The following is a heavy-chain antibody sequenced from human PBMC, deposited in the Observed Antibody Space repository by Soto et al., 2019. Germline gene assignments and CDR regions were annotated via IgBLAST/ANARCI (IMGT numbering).Heavy chain of an antibody. Sequence: EVQLVESGGGLVQPGGSLRLSCAASGFTFSSYWMSWVRQAPGKGLEWVANIKQDGSEKYYVDSVKGRFTISRDNAKNSLYLQMNSLRAEDTAVYYCASSGWYGRDYFDYWGQGTLVTVSS. CDR2: IKQDGSEK. D-gene: IGHD6-19*01. CDR3: ASSGWYGRDYFDY. V-gene: IGHV3-7*01. CDR1: GFTFSSYW. J-gene: IGHJ4*02.